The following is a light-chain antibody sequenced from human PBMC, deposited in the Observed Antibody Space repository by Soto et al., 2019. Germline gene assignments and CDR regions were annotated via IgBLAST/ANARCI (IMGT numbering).Light chain of an antibody. CDR2: DTN. CDR3: LLSYSGSKV. J-gene: IGLJ3*02. Sequence: QAVVTQEPSLTVSPGGTVTLTCGSSTGAVTSGHYPDWFQQKPGQAPRTLIYDTNNKHSWTPARFSGSLLGGQAALTLSGAQPEDEAEYYWLLSYSGSKVFGGGTKLTVL. CDR1: TGAVTSGHY. V-gene: IGLV7-46*01.